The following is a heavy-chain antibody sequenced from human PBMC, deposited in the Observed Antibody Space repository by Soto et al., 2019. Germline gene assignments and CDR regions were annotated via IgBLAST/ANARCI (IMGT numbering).Heavy chain of an antibody. V-gene: IGHV3-30-3*01. Sequence: QVQLVESGGGVVQPGRSLRLSCAASGFTFSSYAMHWVRQAPGKGLEWVAVISYDGSNKYYADSVKGRFTISRDNSKNTLYLQMNSLRAEDTAVNYCARAYYGDYLPFDYWGQGTLVTVSS. D-gene: IGHD4-17*01. CDR3: ARAYYGDYLPFDY. CDR2: ISYDGSNK. J-gene: IGHJ4*02. CDR1: GFTFSSYA.